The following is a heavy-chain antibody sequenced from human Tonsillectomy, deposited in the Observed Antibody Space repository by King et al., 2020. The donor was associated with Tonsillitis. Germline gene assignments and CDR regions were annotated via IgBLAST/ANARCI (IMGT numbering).Heavy chain of an antibody. CDR3: SRQGLTVIEDYYYYYGMDV. J-gene: IGHJ6*02. CDR1: GGSISSSSYY. D-gene: IGHD4-17*01. V-gene: IGHV4-39*01. Sequence: LQLQESGPGLVKPSETLSLTCTVSGGSISSSSYYWGWIRQPPGKGLEWIGSIYYSGSTYYNQSLKSRVTISVDTSKNQFSLKLSSVTAADTAVYYCSRQGLTVIEDYYYYYGMDVWGQGT. CDR2: IYYSGST.